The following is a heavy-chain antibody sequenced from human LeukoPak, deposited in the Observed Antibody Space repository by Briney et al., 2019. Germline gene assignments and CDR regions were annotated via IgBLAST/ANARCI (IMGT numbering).Heavy chain of an antibody. CDR2: IIPIFGTA. CDR1: GGTFSSYA. Sequence: GASVKVSCKASGGTFSSYAISWVRQAPGQGLEWMGGIIPIFGTANYAQKFQGRVTITADESTSTAYMELSSLRSEDTAVYYCARVATAQYYDFWSGYYPRWYFDLWGRGTLVTVSS. CDR3: ARVATAQYYDFWSGYYPRWYFDL. V-gene: IGHV1-69*13. J-gene: IGHJ2*01. D-gene: IGHD3-3*01.